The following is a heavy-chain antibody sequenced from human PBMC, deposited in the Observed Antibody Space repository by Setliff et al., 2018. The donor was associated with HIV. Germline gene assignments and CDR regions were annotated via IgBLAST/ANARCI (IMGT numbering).Heavy chain of an antibody. CDR3: ASSSGWYGAAQFDP. Sequence: GASVKVSCKASGYTFNNYGISWVRQAPGQGLEWMGWINTHSGYTNYAQNVQGRVTVTMDTSTSTAYMELRSLKSDDTAVYYCASSSGWYGAAQFDPWGQGTRVTVSS. CDR1: GYTFNNYG. D-gene: IGHD6-19*01. J-gene: IGHJ5*02. CDR2: INTHSGYT. V-gene: IGHV1-18*01.